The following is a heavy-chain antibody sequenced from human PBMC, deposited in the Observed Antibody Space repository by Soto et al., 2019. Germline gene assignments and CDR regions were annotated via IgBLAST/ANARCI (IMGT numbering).Heavy chain of an antibody. J-gene: IGHJ4*02. CDR1: GLILSTYA. D-gene: IGHD2-15*01. Sequence: HGGSLRLCCAASGLILSTYAMNWVRQAPGKGLEWVASISYGGGATYYADSVRGRFTISRDNSMDTLYLQMNGLRAEDTAIYYCAKGCSGASCRKPLDSWGQGALVTVSS. V-gene: IGHV3-23*01. CDR3: AKGCSGASCRKPLDS. CDR2: ISYGGGAT.